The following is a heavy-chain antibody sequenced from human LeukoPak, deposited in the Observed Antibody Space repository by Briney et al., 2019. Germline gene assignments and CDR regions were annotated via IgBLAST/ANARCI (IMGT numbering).Heavy chain of an antibody. CDR2: TKSKTDGGTT. D-gene: IGHD2-2*01. V-gene: IGHV3-15*01. CDR1: GFTLSNAW. Sequence: GGSLRLSCAASGFTLSNAWMSWVRQAPGKGLEWVGHTKSKTDGGTTDYAAPVKGRFTISRDDSRNTLYLQMNSLKTEDTAVYYCTTLRSTATDYWGQGTLVTVSS. CDR3: TTLRSTATDY. J-gene: IGHJ4*02.